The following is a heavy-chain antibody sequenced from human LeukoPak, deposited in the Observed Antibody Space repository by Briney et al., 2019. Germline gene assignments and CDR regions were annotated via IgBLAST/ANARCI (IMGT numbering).Heavy chain of an antibody. D-gene: IGHD5-12*01. CDR3: ASSTPRGYSGYDFEAGAFDY. J-gene: IGHJ4*02. CDR2: IYTSGST. Sequence: SETLSLTCTVSGGSISSGSYYWSWIRQPAGKGLEWIGRIYTSGSTNYNPSLKSRVTISVDTSKNQFSLKLSSVTAADTAVYYCASSTPRGYSGYDFEAGAFDYWGQGTLVTVSS. CDR1: GGSISSGSYY. V-gene: IGHV4-61*02.